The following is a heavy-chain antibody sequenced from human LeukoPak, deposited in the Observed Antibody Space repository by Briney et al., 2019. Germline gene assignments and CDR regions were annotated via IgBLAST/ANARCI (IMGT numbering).Heavy chain of an antibody. J-gene: IGHJ2*01. CDR2: IWYDGSNK. Sequence: GGSLRLSCAASGFTFSSYGMHWVRQAPGKGLEWVAVIWYDGSNKYYADSVKGRFTISRDNSKNTLYLQMNSLRAEDTAAYYCARPLSVAGSWYFDLWGRGTLVTVSS. CDR3: ARPLSVAGSWYFDL. D-gene: IGHD6-19*01. V-gene: IGHV3-33*01. CDR1: GFTFSSYG.